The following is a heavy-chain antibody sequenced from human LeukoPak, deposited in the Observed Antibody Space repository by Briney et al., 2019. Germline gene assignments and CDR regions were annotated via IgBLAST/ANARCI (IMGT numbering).Heavy chain of an antibody. CDR2: ISSYNGKT. Sequence: GASVKVSCTASGYRFTSYSISWVRQAPGQGLEWVGWISSYNGKTNYGKNVQGRVTMTTDTSTSTAYMELRSLRSDDTAIYYCARNYDSSKDGNDYWGQGTLVTVSS. CDR3: ARNYDSSKDGNDY. CDR1: GYRFTSYS. D-gene: IGHD3-22*01. J-gene: IGHJ4*02. V-gene: IGHV1-18*01.